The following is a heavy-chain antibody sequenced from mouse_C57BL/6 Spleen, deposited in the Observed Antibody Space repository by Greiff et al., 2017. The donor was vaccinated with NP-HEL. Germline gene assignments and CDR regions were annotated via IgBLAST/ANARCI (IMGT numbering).Heavy chain of an antibody. V-gene: IGHV5-4*01. Sequence: EVKLVESGGGLVKPGGSLKLSCAASGFTFSSYAMSWVRQTPEKRLEWVATISDGGSYTYYPDNVKGRFTISRDNAKNNLYLQMSHLKSEDTAMYYCSRDALYDYDLAWFAYWGQGTLVTVSA. CDR3: SRDALYDYDLAWFAY. CDR1: GFTFSSYA. D-gene: IGHD2-4*01. J-gene: IGHJ3*01. CDR2: ISDGGSYT.